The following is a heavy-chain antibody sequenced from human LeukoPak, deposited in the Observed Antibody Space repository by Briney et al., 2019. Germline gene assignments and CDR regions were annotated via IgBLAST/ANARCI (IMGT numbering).Heavy chain of an antibody. CDR3: AKEMVELLWFGELLDYYGMDV. V-gene: IGHV3-11*01. CDR1: GFTFSDYY. D-gene: IGHD3-10*01. CDR2: ISSSGSTI. Sequence: GGSLRLSCAASGFTFSDYYMSWIRQAPGKGLEWVSYISSSGSTIYYADSVKGRFTISRDNAKNSLYLQMNSLRAEDTAVYYCAKEMVELLWFGELLDYYGMDVWGQGTTVTVSS. J-gene: IGHJ6*02.